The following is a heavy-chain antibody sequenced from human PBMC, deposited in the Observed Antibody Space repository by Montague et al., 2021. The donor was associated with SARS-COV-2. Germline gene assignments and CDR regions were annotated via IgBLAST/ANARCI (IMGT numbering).Heavy chain of an antibody. D-gene: IGHD5-12*01. CDR2: IYDSGST. Sequence: SETLSLTCTVSGGSISSSNYYWDWIRQPPGKGLEWIGSIYDSGSTYYNPSLKSRVTISVDTSKNHFSLKLSSVTAADTAVYYCARRGRKLLPVATTIGGFDIWGQGTMFTVSS. CDR3: ARRGRKLLPVATTIGGFDI. CDR1: GGSISSSNYY. V-gene: IGHV4-39*02. J-gene: IGHJ3*02.